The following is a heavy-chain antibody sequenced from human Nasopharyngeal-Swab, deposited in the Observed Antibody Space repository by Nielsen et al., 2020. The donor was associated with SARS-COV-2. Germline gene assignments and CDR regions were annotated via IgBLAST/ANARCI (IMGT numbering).Heavy chain of an antibody. CDR1: GFTFSTYA. V-gene: IGHV3-23*01. J-gene: IGHJ4*02. CDR3: TKQRGDDYGDLYYFDY. D-gene: IGHD4-17*01. CDR2: ISGSGGST. Sequence: GGSLRLSCATSGFTFSTYAMYWVRQPPAKGLEGVSIISGSGGSTYYADSVKGRFTISRDNSKNTLSLQMNSLRGEDTAIYHCTKQRGDDYGDLYYFDYWGQGTLVTVSS.